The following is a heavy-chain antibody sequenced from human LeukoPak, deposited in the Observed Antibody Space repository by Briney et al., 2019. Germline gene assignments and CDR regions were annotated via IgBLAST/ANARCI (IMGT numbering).Heavy chain of an antibody. CDR2: IYSSGST. V-gene: IGHV4-59*10. Sequence: PSETLSLTCAVYGGSFSGYYWSWIRQPAGKGLEWIGRIYSSGSTSYNPSLKSRVTMSVDTSKNQVSLKLSSATAADTAMHHCARVYQSSGISSGYFDYWGQGTLVTVSS. J-gene: IGHJ4*02. D-gene: IGHD4-23*01. CDR3: ARVYQSSGISSGYFDY. CDR1: GGSFSGYY.